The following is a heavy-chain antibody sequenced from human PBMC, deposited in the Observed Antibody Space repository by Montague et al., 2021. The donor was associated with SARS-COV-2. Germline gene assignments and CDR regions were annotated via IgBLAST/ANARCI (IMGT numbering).Heavy chain of an antibody. V-gene: IGHV3-48*03. CDR3: ARDRGYGDFYYYGMDV. D-gene: IGHD3-10*01. Sequence: SLRLSCAASGFTFSNYEMNLVRQAPGKGLEWVLYISSSGSTIYYADSVQGRFTISRDNAQNSLYLQMNSLRAEDTGVYYCARDRGYGDFYYYGMDVWGQGTTVTVSS. J-gene: IGHJ6*02. CDR2: ISSSGSTI. CDR1: GFTFSNYE.